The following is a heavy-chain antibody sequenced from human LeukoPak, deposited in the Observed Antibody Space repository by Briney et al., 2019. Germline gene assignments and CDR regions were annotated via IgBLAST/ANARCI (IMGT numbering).Heavy chain of an antibody. Sequence: SETLSLTCTVSGGSISSSSYYWGWIRQPPGKGLEWIGSIYYSGSTYYNPSLKSRVTISVDTSKNQFSLKLSSVTAADTAVYYCASSSGDYVWGSYRHDVFDIWGQGTMVTVSS. CDR3: ASSSGDYVWGSYRHDVFDI. V-gene: IGHV4-39*07. D-gene: IGHD3-16*02. J-gene: IGHJ3*02. CDR1: GGSISSSSYY. CDR2: IYYSGST.